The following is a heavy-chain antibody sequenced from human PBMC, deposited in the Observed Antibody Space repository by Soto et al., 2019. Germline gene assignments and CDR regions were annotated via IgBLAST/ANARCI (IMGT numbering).Heavy chain of an antibody. J-gene: IGHJ4*02. D-gene: IGHD1-26*01. V-gene: IGHV1-69*06. CDR2: IIPTFGTA. Sequence: QVQLVQSGTVVQRRGSSVKVSCQASGGTFSSHGMAWVRQAPGQGLEWMGGIIPTFGTATYAPKFQGRVTITADKSTNTAYMELSSLRSEDTAVCYCASERSAQDFDFWGQGTLITVSS. CDR1: GGTFSSHG. CDR3: ASERSAQDFDF.